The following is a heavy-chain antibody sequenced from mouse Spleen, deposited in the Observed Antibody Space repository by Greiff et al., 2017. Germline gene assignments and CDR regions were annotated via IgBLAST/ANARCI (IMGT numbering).Heavy chain of an antibody. J-gene: IGHJ4*01. CDR3: ARCGYRYYAMDY. V-gene: IGHV1S81*02. CDR2: INPSNGRT. Sequence: QVQLKQPGAELVKPGASVKLSCKASGYTFTSYWMHWVKQRPGQGLEWIGEINPSNGRTNYNEKFKSKATLTVDKSSSTAYMQLSSLTSEDSAVYYCARCGYRYYAMDYWGQGTSVTVSS. D-gene: IGHD2-14*01. CDR1: GYTFTSYW.